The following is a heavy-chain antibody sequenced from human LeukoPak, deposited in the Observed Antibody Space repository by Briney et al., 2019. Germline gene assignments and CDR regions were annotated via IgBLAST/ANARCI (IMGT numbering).Heavy chain of an antibody. CDR1: GGSMSSYY. J-gene: IGHJ6*03. V-gene: IGHV4-59*01. CDR2: IYYSGST. CDR3: ARSYYYDSSGYLYYYYYMDV. Sequence: SETLSLTCTVSGGSMSSYYWSWIRQPPGKGLEWIGYIYYSGSTNYNPSLKSRVTISVDTSKNQFSLKLSSVTAADTAVYYCARSYYYDSSGYLYYYYYMDVWGKGTTVTISS. D-gene: IGHD3-22*01.